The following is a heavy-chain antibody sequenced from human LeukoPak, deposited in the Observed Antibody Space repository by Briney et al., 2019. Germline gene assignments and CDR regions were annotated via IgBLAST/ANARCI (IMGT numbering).Heavy chain of an antibody. CDR3: ARAPNSLYDSSGYYYFYDY. V-gene: IGHV1-18*01. D-gene: IGHD3-22*01. CDR2: ISAYNGNT. CDR1: GYTFTSYG. Sequence: TSVKVSCKASGYTFTSYGIRWVQQAPGQGLEWIGWISAYNGNTNYAQKLQGRVTMTTYTSTRTAYRELRSLRSDDTAVYYSARAPNSLYDSSGYYYFYDYWGQGTLVTVSS. J-gene: IGHJ4*02.